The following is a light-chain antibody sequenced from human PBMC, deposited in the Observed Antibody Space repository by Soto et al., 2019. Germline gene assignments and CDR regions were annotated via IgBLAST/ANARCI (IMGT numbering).Light chain of an antibody. J-gene: IGKJ1*01. CDR2: GGS. V-gene: IGKV3-20*01. CDR1: QSVSSNH. CDR3: KQYGSSPWT. Sequence: DIVLTQSPGTLSLSPGESATLSGRASQSVSSNHLAWYQQKPGQAPRLLIYGGSSRATGIPVRFSGSGSETDFTLTISRLEPEEFAVYYCKQYGSSPWTVGQGTKVDIK.